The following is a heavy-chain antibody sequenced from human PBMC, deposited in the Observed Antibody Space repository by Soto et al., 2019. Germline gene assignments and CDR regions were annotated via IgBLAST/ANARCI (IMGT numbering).Heavy chain of an antibody. CDR1: GYSFAGYW. CDR2: IYPGDSDT. Sequence: GESLKISCKGSGYSFAGYWIGWVRQMPGKGLDWMGVIYPGDSDTRYSPSFHGQVTISADKSISTAYLQWSSLKASDTAMYFCARLPGVRGVFDGSNVRGQGTMVTVSS. D-gene: IGHD3-10*01. CDR3: ARLPGVRGVFDGSNV. J-gene: IGHJ3*01. V-gene: IGHV5-51*01.